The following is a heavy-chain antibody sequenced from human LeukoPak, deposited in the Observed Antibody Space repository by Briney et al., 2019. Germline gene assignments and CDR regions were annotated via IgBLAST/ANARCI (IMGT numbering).Heavy chain of an antibody. CDR1: GFTFSSYA. D-gene: IGHD2-21*02. CDR2: ISYDGSNK. Sequence: PGGSLRLSCAASGFTFSSYAMHWVRQAPGKGLEWVAVISYDGSNKYYAASVKGRFTISRDNSKNTLFLQVSSLRVEDTALYYCARGPPERHCGGDCYWYFDLWGRGTLITVSS. CDR3: ARGPPERHCGGDCYWYFDL. V-gene: IGHV3-30-3*01. J-gene: IGHJ2*01.